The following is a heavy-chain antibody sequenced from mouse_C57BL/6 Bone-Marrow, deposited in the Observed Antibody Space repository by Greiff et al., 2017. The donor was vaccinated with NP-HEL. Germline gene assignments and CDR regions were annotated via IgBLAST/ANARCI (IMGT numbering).Heavy chain of an antibody. V-gene: IGHV1-22*01. CDR2: INPNNGGT. J-gene: IGHJ3*01. D-gene: IGHD2-4*01. Sequence: EVQLQESGPELVKPGASVKMSCKASGYTFTDYNMHWVKQSHGKSLEWIGYINPNNGGTSYNQKFKGKATLTVNKSSSTAYMELRSLTSEDSAVYYCARRYYESPWFAYWGQGSLVTVSA. CDR1: GYTFTDYN. CDR3: ARRYYESPWFAY.